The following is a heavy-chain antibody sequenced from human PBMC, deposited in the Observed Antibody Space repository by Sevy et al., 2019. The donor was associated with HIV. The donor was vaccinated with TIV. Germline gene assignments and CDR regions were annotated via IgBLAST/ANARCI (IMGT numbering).Heavy chain of an antibody. D-gene: IGHD6-13*01. V-gene: IGHV1-3*01. Sequence: ASVKVSCKASGYLFISFVMHWVRQAPGQGLEWVGWINVGNGNKKYSQKFQDRVTITRDASTITTYMELTSLTSEDTAIYYCTREAKQQLSQYFFDFWGQGTLVTVSS. CDR1: GYLFISFV. CDR2: INVGNGNK. CDR3: TREAKQQLSQYFFDF. J-gene: IGHJ4*02.